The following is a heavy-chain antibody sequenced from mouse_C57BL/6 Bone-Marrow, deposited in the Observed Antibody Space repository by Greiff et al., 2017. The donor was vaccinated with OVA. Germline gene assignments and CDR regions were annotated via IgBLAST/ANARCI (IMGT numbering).Heavy chain of an antibody. CDR3: ARWLLPYYFDY. V-gene: IGHV1-81*01. CDR1: GYTFTSYG. J-gene: IGHJ2*01. Sequence: VQLQESGAELARPGASVKLSCKASGYTFTSYGISWVKQRTGQGLEWIGEIYPRSGNTYYNEKFKGKATLTADKSSSTAYMELRSLTSEDSAVYFCARWLLPYYFDYWGQGTTLTVSS. D-gene: IGHD2-3*01. CDR2: IYPRSGNT.